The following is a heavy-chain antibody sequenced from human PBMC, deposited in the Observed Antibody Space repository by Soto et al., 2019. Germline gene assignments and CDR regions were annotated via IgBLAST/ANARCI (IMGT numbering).Heavy chain of an antibody. CDR2: IIPIFGTA. Sequence: QVQLVQSGAEVKKPGSSVKVSCKASGGTFSSYAISWVRQAPGQGLEWMGGIIPIFGTANYAQKFQGRVTITADKSTSTAYMELSSLRSEDTAVYYCARDGDDCSGGSWSNWFDPWGQGTLVTVSS. D-gene: IGHD2-15*01. V-gene: IGHV1-69*06. J-gene: IGHJ5*02. CDR1: GGTFSSYA. CDR3: ARDGDDCSGGSWSNWFDP.